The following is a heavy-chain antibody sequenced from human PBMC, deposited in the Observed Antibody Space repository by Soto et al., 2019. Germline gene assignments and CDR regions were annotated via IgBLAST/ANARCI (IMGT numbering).Heavy chain of an antibody. Sequence: ASVKVSCKVSGYTLTELSMHWVRQAPGKGLEWMGGFDPEDGETIYAQKFQGRVTMTRNTSISTAYMELSSLRSEDTAVYYCARRYDFWYYYMDVWGKGTTVTVSS. CDR1: GYTLTELS. J-gene: IGHJ6*03. CDR3: ARRYDFWYYYMDV. D-gene: IGHD3-3*01. CDR2: FDPEDGET. V-gene: IGHV1-24*01.